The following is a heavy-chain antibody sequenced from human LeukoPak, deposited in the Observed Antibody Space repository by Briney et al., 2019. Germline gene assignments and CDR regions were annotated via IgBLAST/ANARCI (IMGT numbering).Heavy chain of an antibody. V-gene: IGHV4-39*01. Sequence: SETLSPTCTVSGGSVSSTTYYWSWIRQPPGKGLEWIASINYSGSTYYNPSLKSRVTISVDTSENQFSLKLSSVTAADTAVYYCARYVVYGSGKYYFDYWGQGTLVTVSS. D-gene: IGHD3-10*01. CDR2: INYSGST. CDR3: ARYVVYGSGKYYFDY. CDR1: GGSVSSTTYY. J-gene: IGHJ4*02.